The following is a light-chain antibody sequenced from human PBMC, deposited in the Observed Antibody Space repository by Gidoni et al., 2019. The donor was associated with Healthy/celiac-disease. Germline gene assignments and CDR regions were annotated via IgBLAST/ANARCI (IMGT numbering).Light chain of an antibody. J-gene: IGKJ4*01. CDR3: QQFNSYPHQLT. CDR1: QGISSA. Sequence: AIQLTQSPSSLSASVGDRVTITCRASQGISSALAWYQQKPGKAPKLLIYDASSLESGVPSRFSGSGSGTDFTLTISSLQPEDVATYYCQQFNSYPHQLTFGGXTKVEIK. V-gene: IGKV1-13*02. CDR2: DAS.